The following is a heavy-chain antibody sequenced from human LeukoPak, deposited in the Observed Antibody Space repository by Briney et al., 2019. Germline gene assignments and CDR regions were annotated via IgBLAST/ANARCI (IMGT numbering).Heavy chain of an antibody. J-gene: IGHJ6*03. CDR3: AKIPYYYGSGSDLYYYYMDV. Sequence: GGSLRLSCAASGFTFSSYWMSWVRQAPGKGLEWVANIKQDGSEKYYVDSVKGRFTISRDNAKNSLYLQMNSLRAEDTAVYYCAKIPYYYGSGSDLYYYYMDVWGKGTTVTVSS. D-gene: IGHD3-10*01. CDR2: IKQDGSEK. V-gene: IGHV3-7*01. CDR1: GFTFSSYW.